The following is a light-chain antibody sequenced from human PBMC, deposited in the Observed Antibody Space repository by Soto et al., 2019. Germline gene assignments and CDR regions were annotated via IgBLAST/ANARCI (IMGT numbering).Light chain of an antibody. J-gene: IGLJ1*01. CDR2: DVS. CDR3: SSFTTSTSYV. Sequence: HSVLTRPASGNRVDVESSRIFCTGNSKYVGGYNSVSWYQQYPGKAPKLMIHDVSNRPSGVSNRFSGSKSGNTASLTISGLQAEDEADYYCSSFTTSTSYVFGSGTKVTVL. CDR1: SKYVGGYNS. V-gene: IGLV2-14*01.